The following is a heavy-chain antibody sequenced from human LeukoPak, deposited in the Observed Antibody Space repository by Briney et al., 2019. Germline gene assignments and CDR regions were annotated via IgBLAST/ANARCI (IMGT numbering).Heavy chain of an antibody. J-gene: IGHJ4*02. V-gene: IGHV3-21*01. CDR3: ARDYYYYDSSGYSGLGH. CDR1: GFTFSSYS. Sequence: NTGGSLRLSCAASGFTFSSYSMNWVRQAPGKGLEWVSSISSSSSYIYYADSVKGRFTISRDNAKNSLYLQMNSLRAEDTAVYYCARDYYYYDSSGYSGLGHWGQGTLVTVSS. CDR2: ISSSSSYI. D-gene: IGHD3-22*01.